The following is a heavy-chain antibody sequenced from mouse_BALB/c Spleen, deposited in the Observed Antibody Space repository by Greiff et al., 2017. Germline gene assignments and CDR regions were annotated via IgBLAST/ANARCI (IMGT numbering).Heavy chain of an antibody. CDR1: GFNIKDTY. D-gene: IGHD2-1*01. CDR2: IDPANGNT. Sequence: EVQRVESGAELVKPGASVKLSCTASGFNIKDTYMHWVKQRPEQGLEWIGRIDPANGNTKYDPKFQGKATITADTSSNTAYLQLSSLTSEDTAVYYCARDGNYGYYAMDDWGQGTSVTVSS. J-gene: IGHJ4*01. V-gene: IGHV14-3*02. CDR3: ARDGNYGYYAMDD.